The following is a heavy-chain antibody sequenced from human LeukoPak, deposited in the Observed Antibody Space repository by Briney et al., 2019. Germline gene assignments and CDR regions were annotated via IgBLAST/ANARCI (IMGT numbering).Heavy chain of an antibody. V-gene: IGHV4-39*01. Sequence: SETLSLTCTVSGGSINNNIYYWGWIRQPPGKGLEWIGSIYYTGSAYYNPSLKSRLTISVDTSKNQFSLKLSSVTAADTAVYYCARHSPSEGSGWLYYFDYWSQGTLVTVSS. J-gene: IGHJ4*02. CDR1: GGSINNNIYY. D-gene: IGHD6-19*01. CDR2: IYYTGSA. CDR3: ARHSPSEGSGWLYYFDY.